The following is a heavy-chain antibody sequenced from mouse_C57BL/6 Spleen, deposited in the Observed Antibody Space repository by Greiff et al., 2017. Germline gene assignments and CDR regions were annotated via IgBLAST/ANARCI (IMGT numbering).Heavy chain of an antibody. Sequence: QVQLKESGPGLVPPSQSLSITCTVSCFSLPSSGVPCVRRSPGKGLEWLGVLWSGGSTDYNAAFISRLSISKDNSKSQVFFKMNSLQADDTAIYYCARPHYYEYDGFAYWGQGTLVTVSA. V-gene: IGHV2-2*01. CDR3: ARPHYYEYDGFAY. D-gene: IGHD2-4*01. J-gene: IGHJ3*01. CDR2: LWSGGST. CDR1: CFSLPSSG.